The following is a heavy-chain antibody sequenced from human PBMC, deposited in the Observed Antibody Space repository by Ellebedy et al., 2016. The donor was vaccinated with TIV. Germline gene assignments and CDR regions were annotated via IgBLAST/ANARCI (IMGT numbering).Heavy chain of an antibody. Sequence: MPSETLSLTCDVSGGSISSSHWWNWVRQPPGKGLEWIGQIYHSGNTNYNPSLKSRVTISVDTSKKQFSLKLSSVTAADTAVYYCARLSGFLEWLSYNAPGWFDPWGQGTLVTVSS. CDR2: IYHSGNT. J-gene: IGHJ5*02. CDR1: GGSISSSHW. D-gene: IGHD3-3*01. CDR3: ARLSGFLEWLSYNAPGWFDP. V-gene: IGHV4-4*02.